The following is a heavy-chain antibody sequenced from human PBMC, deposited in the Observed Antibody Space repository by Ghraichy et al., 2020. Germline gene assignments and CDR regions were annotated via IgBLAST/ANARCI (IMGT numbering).Heavy chain of an antibody. J-gene: IGHJ4*02. Sequence: GGSLRLSGAASGFTFSTYAMSGVRQAPGKGLEWVSSITDNGDRTFYADSVRGRFTISRDNSKNFLFLQMHSLRAEDTALYFCETRDIWGQGTRVTVSS. CDR1: GFTFSTYA. CDR2: ITDNGDRT. CDR3: ETRDI. D-gene: IGHD5-24*01. V-gene: IGHV3-23*01.